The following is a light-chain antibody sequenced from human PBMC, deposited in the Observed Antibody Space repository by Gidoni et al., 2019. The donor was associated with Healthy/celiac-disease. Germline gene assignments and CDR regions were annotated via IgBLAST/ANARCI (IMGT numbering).Light chain of an antibody. CDR2: DAS. Sequence: EIVLTQSPATLSLSPGERATLTCRDSQSVSSYLAWYHQKPGQAPRLLIYDASNRATGIPARFSGSGSGTDFTLTISGLEPEDFAVYYCQQRSNWPPTFGQGTKVEIK. V-gene: IGKV3-11*01. J-gene: IGKJ1*01. CDR3: QQRSNWPPT. CDR1: QSVSSY.